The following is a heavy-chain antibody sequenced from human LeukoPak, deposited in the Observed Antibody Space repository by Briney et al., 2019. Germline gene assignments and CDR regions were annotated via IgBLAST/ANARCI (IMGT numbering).Heavy chain of an antibody. V-gene: IGHV3-23*01. D-gene: IGHD3-22*01. Sequence: GGSLRLSCAASGFTFNNYAMSWVRQAPGKGLEWISGISGSGGSTYYADSVKGRFTISRDNSKNTLYLQMNSLRAEDTAVYYCARDSSGYRDAFDIWGQGTMVTVSS. J-gene: IGHJ3*02. CDR3: ARDSSGYRDAFDI. CDR1: GFTFNNYA. CDR2: ISGSGGST.